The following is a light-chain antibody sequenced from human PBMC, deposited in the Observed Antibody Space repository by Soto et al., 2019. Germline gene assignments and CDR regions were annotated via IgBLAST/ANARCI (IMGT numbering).Light chain of an antibody. J-gene: IGKJ2*01. CDR2: GTS. V-gene: IGKV3D-20*02. Sequence: EIVLTQSPGTLSLSPGERATLSCRASQSVSSKYLAWYQQKPGQAPRVLIYGTSIRASGVPERFSGGGSGTDFTLTISSLDPEDFAVYYCQQRSDWPNTFGQGTKLEIK. CDR1: QSVSSKY. CDR3: QQRSDWPNT.